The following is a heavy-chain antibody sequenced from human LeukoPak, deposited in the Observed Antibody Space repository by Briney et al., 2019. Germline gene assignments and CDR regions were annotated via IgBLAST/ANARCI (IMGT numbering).Heavy chain of an antibody. CDR2: IKQDGSEK. D-gene: IGHD2-2*01. Sequence: GGSLRLSCAASGFTFSSYWMSWVRQAPGKGLEWVANIKQDGSEKYYVDSVKGRFTISRDNAKNPLYLQMNSLRAEDTAVYYCARDDCSSISCYHNWFGPWGQGTLVTVSS. CDR1: GFTFSSYW. V-gene: IGHV3-7*01. J-gene: IGHJ5*02. CDR3: ARDDCSSISCYHNWFGP.